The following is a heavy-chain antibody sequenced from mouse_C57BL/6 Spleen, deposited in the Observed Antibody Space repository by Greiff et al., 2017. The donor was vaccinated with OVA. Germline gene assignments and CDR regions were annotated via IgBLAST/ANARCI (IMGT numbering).Heavy chain of an antibody. CDR1: GYTFTDYY. CDR2: INPNNGGT. Sequence: EVQLQQSGPELVKPGASVKISCKASGYTFTDYYMNWVKQSHGKSLEWIGDINPNNGGTSYNQKFKGKATLTVDKSSSTAYMELRSLTSEDAAVYYCARSDYYPFAYWGQGTLVTVSA. D-gene: IGHD1-1*01. J-gene: IGHJ3*01. V-gene: IGHV1-26*01. CDR3: ARSDYYPFAY.